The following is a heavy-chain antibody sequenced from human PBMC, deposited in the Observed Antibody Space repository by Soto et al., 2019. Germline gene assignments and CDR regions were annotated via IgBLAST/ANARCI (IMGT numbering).Heavy chain of an antibody. CDR1: GGSISSGGYY. J-gene: IGHJ4*02. D-gene: IGHD1-20*01. Sequence: QVQLQESGPGLVKPSQTLSLTCTVSGGSISSGGYYWSWIRQHPGKGLEWIGYIYYSGSTYYNPSLKSRVTIPVNTYKNKFSMKLSSVTAADTEVYYCARFIPGTGSDYWGQGTLVTVSS. CDR3: ARFIPGTGSDY. CDR2: IYYSGST. V-gene: IGHV4-31*03.